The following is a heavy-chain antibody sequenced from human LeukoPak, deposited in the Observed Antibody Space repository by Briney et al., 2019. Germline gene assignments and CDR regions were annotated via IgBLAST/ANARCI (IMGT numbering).Heavy chain of an antibody. CDR2: IYPGECDT. D-gene: IGHD2-2*01. CDR1: GYSFTSYW. Sequence: GESLKTSLRRPGYSFTSYWIGWVPQIPGKGRGGSGIIYPGECDTRYSQSCQGQVTISADKSIRTAYLQWSILKASDTAMYYCASGGCSSTSCHHYFDYWGQGTLVTVSS. CDR3: ASGGCSSTSCHHYFDY. J-gene: IGHJ4*02. V-gene: IGHV5-51*01.